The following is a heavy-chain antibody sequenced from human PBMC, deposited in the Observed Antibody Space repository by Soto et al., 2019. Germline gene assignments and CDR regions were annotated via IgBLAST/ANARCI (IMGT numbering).Heavy chain of an antibody. CDR3: ARTVYGEVDY. D-gene: IGHD1-20*01. CDR2: IYYSGST. Sequence: SETLSLTCTVSGGSISSSSYYWGWIRQPPGKGLEWIGSIYYSGSTYYNPSLKSRVTISVDTSKNQFSLKLSSVTAADTAVYYCARTVYGEVDYWGQGTLVTVSS. CDR1: GGSISSSSYY. V-gene: IGHV4-39*01. J-gene: IGHJ4*02.